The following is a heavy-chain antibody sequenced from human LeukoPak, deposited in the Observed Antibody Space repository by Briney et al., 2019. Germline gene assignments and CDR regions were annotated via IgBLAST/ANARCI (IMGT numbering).Heavy chain of an antibody. V-gene: IGHV4-39*01. J-gene: IGHJ5*02. CDR3: ARHTYSLFDP. Sequence: PSETLFLTCTVSGGSISSGNYYWGWIRLPPGKGLEWIGSLYYSGSTNYNPSLKSRVTMDVDTSKNQFSLKLSSVTAADTAVYYCARHTYSLFDPWGQGTLVTVSS. CDR2: LYYSGST. D-gene: IGHD1-26*01. CDR1: GGSISSGNYY.